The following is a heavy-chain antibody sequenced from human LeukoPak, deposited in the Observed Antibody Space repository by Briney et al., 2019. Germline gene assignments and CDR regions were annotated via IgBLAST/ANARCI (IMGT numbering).Heavy chain of an antibody. V-gene: IGHV3-64D*06. D-gene: IGHD5-18*01. CDR3: GNGRSHTRMVLLDL. J-gene: IGHJ4*02. CDR2: ISSNGGST. Sequence: GGSLRLSCSASGFTFSSYAMHWVRQAPGKGLEYVSAISSNGGSTYYADSVKGRFTISRDNSKNTLYLQMSSLRAEDTAVYYCGNGRSHTRMVLLDLWGQETLVTVSS. CDR1: GFTFSSYA.